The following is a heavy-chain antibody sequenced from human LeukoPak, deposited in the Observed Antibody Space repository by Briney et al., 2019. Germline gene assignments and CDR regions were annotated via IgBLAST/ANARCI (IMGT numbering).Heavy chain of an antibody. J-gene: IGHJ4*02. CDR2: LYTSGST. D-gene: IGHD1-26*01. CDR1: GITLSNYG. V-gene: IGHV3-66*01. Sequence: GGSLRLSCAVSGITLSNYGMSWVRQAPGKGLEWVSLLYTSGSTYYADSVKGRFTISRDSSKNTVYLQMNDLRGEDTAVYYCAGTTKYYFDSWGQGALVTVSS. CDR3: AGTTKYYFDS.